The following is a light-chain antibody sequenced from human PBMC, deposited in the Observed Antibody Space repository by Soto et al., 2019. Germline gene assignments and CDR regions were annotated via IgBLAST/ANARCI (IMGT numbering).Light chain of an antibody. CDR3: AAWDDSLNGVV. Sequence: QSVLTQPPSASGTPGQRVTISCSGSSSNIGSNSVNWYQQLPGTAPKLLMYSSNQRPAGGPDRFSGSKSGTSASLAISGLQSEDEADYYCAAWDDSLNGVVFGGGTQLTVL. CDR2: SSN. CDR1: SSNIGSNS. V-gene: IGLV1-44*01. J-gene: IGLJ2*01.